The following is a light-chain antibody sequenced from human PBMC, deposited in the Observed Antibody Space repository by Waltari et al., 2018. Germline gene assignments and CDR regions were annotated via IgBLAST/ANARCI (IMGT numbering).Light chain of an antibody. V-gene: IGLV3-19*01. J-gene: IGLJ3*02. CDR2: GKD. CDR1: SLRTSY. Sequence: SSELTQDPAVSVALGPTVRSTSQADSLRTSYPRLYQLKPGQAPVVVIYGKDKRPSGIPDRISGYSSGTTSSLTITGAQAEDEADYYCSSRNGRANEVVFAGGTKVTVL. CDR3: SSRNGRANEVV.